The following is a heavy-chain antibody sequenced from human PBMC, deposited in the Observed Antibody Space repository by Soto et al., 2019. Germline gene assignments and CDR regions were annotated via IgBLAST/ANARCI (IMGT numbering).Heavy chain of an antibody. D-gene: IGHD5-12*01. CDR1: GGSISSSKW. V-gene: IGHV4-4*02. J-gene: IGHJ5*02. CDR2: IYYSGST. CDR3: ARAGVATIYPGNNWFDP. Sequence: PSETLSLTCAVSGGSISSSKWWSWVRQPPGKGLEWIGYIYYSGSTYYNPSLKSRVTISVDTSKNQFSLNLSSVTAADTAMYYCARAGVATIYPGNNWFDPWGQGTLVTVSS.